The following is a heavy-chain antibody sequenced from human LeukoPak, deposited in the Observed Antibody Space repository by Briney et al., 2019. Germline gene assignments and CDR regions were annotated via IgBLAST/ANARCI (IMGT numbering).Heavy chain of an antibody. V-gene: IGHV3-21*01. J-gene: IGHJ4*02. CDR3: ARVDAGQLWLNPFDY. CDR1: GFTFSSYS. Sequence: PGGSLRLSCAASGFTFSSYSMNWVRQAPGKGLEWVSSISSSSSYIYYADSVKGRFTISRDNAKNSLYLQMNSLRAEDTAVYYCARVDAGQLWLNPFDYWGQGTLVTVSS. CDR2: ISSSSSYI. D-gene: IGHD5-18*01.